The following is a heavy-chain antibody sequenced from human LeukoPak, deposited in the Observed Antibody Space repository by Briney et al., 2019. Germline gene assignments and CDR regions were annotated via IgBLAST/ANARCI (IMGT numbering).Heavy chain of an antibody. CDR1: GGSFSGYY. D-gene: IGHD1-26*01. Sequence: SETLSLTCAVYGGSFSGYYWSWIRQPPGKGLEWIGSIYYSGSTYYNPSLKSRVTISVDTSKNQFSLKLSSVTAADTAVYYCARVVGATSPIFDYWGQGTLVTVSS. CDR2: IYYSGST. CDR3: ARVVGATSPIFDY. V-gene: IGHV4-34*01. J-gene: IGHJ4*02.